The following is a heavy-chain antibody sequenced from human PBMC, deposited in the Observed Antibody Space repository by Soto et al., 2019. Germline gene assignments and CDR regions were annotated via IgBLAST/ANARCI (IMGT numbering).Heavy chain of an antibody. CDR1: GFTFSSYA. V-gene: IGHV3-30-3*01. J-gene: IGHJ4*02. D-gene: IGHD6-6*01. CDR3: AREQLASYYFDY. Sequence: LRLSCAASGFTFSSYAMHWVRQAPGKGLEWVAVISYDGSNKYYADSVKGRSTISRDNSKNTLYLQMNSLRAEDTAVYYCAREQLASYYFDYWGQGTLVTVSS. CDR2: ISYDGSNK.